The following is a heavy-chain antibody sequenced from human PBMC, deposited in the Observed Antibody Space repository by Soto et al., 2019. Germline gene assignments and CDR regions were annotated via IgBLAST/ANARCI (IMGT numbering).Heavy chain of an antibody. CDR2: IYHSGNT. D-gene: IGHD4-4*01. CDR1: GGSISSYNW. V-gene: IGHV4-4*02. CDR3: ARGSSYSNYYYYGTDV. J-gene: IGHJ6*02. Sequence: SETLSLTCAVSGGSISSYNWWSWVRQPPGKGLEWIGEIYHSGNTNYNPSLKSRVTISVDKSKNQFSLKLSSVTAADTAVYYCARGSSYSNYYYYGTDVWGQGTTVTVSS.